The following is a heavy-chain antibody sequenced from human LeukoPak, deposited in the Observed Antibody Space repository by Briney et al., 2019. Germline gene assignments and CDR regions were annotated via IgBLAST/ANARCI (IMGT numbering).Heavy chain of an antibody. CDR1: GFTFGDYA. J-gene: IGHJ4*02. CDR2: IRSKAYGGTT. CDR3: TRDRTDNSGWYVIAFDY. D-gene: IGHD6-19*01. V-gene: IGHV3-49*04. Sequence: GGSLRLSCTASGFTFGDYAMSWVRQAPGKGLEWVGFIRSKAYGGTTEYAASVKGRFTISRDDSKSIAYLQMNSLKTEDTAVYYCTRDRTDNSGWYVIAFDYWGQGTLVTVSS.